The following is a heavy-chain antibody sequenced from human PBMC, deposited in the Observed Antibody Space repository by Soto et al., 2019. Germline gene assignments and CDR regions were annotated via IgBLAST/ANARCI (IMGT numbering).Heavy chain of an antibody. J-gene: IGHJ4*02. D-gene: IGHD3-22*01. Sequence: GGSLKLSCAASGFTFSSYAMSWVRQAPGKGLEWVSAISGSGGSTYYADSVKGRFTISRENSKYTLYLQMNSLRAEDTAVYYCAKIYDDLRITMIVVDYYFDYWGQGTLVTVSS. CDR1: GFTFSSYA. V-gene: IGHV3-23*01. CDR3: AKIYDDLRITMIVVDYYFDY. CDR2: ISGSGGST.